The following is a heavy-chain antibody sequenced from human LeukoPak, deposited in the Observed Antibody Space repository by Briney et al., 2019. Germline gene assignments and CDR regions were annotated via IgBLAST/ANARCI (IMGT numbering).Heavy chain of an antibody. CDR1: GGSISSGSYY. J-gene: IGHJ4*02. D-gene: IGHD4-17*01. Sequence: SETLSLTCTVSGGSISSGSYYWSWIRQPAGKGLEWIGRIYTRESTNYNPSLKSRVTISVDTSKNQFSLKLSSVTAADTAVYYCARDNDYGLYYFDYWGQGTLVTVSS. CDR3: ARDNDYGLYYFDY. V-gene: IGHV4-61*02. CDR2: IYTREST.